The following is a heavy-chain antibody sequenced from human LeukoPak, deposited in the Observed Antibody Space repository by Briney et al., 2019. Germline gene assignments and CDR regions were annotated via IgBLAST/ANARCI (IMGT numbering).Heavy chain of an antibody. CDR3: ARDGPTAAPFDY. V-gene: IGHV1-46*01. J-gene: IGHJ4*02. D-gene: IGHD2-2*01. Sequence: GASVKVSCKASGYRFTSYDMHWVRQAPGQGLEWMGIINPSGGSTSYAQRFQDRVAMTRDTSTTTVYMEVNSLTSEDTAVYFCARDGPTAAPFDYWGQGTLVTVSS. CDR1: GYRFTSYD. CDR2: INPSGGST.